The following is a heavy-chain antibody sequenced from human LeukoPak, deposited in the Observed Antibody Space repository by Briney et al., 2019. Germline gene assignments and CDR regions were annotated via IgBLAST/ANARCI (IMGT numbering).Heavy chain of an antibody. CDR3: ARDRWLQFGGFDY. D-gene: IGHD5-24*01. J-gene: IGHJ4*02. CDR2: ISYDGSNK. Sequence: GGSLRLSCAASGFTFSSYAMHWVRQAPGKGLEWVAVISYDGSNKYYADSVKGRFTISRDNSKNTLYLQMNSLRAEDTAVYYCARDRWLQFGGFDYWGQGTLVTVSS. CDR1: GFTFSSYA. V-gene: IGHV3-30*04.